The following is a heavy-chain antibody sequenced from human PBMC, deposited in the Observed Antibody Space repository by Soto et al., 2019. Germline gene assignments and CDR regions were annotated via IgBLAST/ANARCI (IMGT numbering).Heavy chain of an antibody. J-gene: IGHJ4*02. CDR2: INSDGSST. CDR1: GFTFSSYW. V-gene: IGHV3-74*01. D-gene: IGHD4-17*01. CDR3: ARDLRRVTKVDNFDY. Sequence: GGSLRLSCAASGFTFSSYWMHWVRQAPGKGLVWVSRINSDGSSTSYADSVKGRFTISRDNAKNTLYLQMNSLRAEDTAVYYCARDLRRVTKVDNFDYWGQGTLVTVSS.